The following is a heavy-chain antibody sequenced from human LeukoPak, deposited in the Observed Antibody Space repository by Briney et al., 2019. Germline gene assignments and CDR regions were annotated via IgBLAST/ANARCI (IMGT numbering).Heavy chain of an antibody. J-gene: IGHJ4*02. CDR3: ARDLVTMIRGGYFDY. CDR1: GDSISSTN. V-gene: IGHV3-21*01. CDR2: ISSSSSYI. Sequence: ETLSLTCTVSGDSISSTNYYWGWIRQPPGKGLEWVSSISSSSSYIYYADSVKGRFTISRDNVKNSLYLQMNSLRAEDTAIYYCARDLVTMIRGGYFDYWGQGTLVTVSS. D-gene: IGHD3-10*01.